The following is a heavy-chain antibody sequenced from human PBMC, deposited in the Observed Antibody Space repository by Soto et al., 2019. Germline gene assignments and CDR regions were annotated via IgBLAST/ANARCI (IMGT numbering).Heavy chain of an antibody. J-gene: IGHJ3*02. CDR2: INPSGGST. CDR3: ARPREFSLDSSSSVAFDI. CDR1: GYTFTSYY. V-gene: IGHV1-46*01. Sequence: ASVKVSCKASGYTFTSYYMHWVRQAPGQGLEWMGIINPSGGSTSYAQKFQGRVTMTRDTSTSTVYMELSSLRSEDTAVYYCARPREFSLDSSSSVAFDIWGQGTMVTVSS. D-gene: IGHD6-6*01.